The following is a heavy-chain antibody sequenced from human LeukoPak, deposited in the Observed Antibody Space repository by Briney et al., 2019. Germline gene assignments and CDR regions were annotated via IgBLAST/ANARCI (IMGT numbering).Heavy chain of an antibody. CDR1: GFTFSDYY. Sequence: GGSLRLSCAASGFTFSDYYMSWIRQAPGKGLEWVPYISSSGSTIYYADSVKGRFTISRDNAKNSLYLQMNSLRAEDTAVYYCARDGLLWFGELRGRFDYWGQGTLVTVSS. D-gene: IGHD3-10*01. J-gene: IGHJ4*02. V-gene: IGHV3-11*04. CDR2: ISSSGSTI. CDR3: ARDGLLWFGELRGRFDY.